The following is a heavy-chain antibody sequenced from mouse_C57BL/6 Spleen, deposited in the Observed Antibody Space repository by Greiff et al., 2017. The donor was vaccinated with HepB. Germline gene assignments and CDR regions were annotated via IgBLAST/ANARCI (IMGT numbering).Heavy chain of an antibody. J-gene: IGHJ2*01. Sequence: EVKLQESGGGLVKPGGSLKLSCAASGFTFSSYTMSWVRQTPEKRLEWVATISGGGGNTYYPDSVKGRFTISRDNAKNTLYLQMSSLRSEDTALYYCARHGGGFDYWGQGTTLTVSS. V-gene: IGHV5-9*01. CDR2: ISGGGGNT. CDR3: ARHGGGFDY. CDR1: GFTFSSYT.